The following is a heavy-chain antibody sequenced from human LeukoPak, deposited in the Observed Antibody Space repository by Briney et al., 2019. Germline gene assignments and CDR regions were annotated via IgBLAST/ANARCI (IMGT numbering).Heavy chain of an antibody. CDR1: GFTFNTYA. J-gene: IGHJ4*02. CDR2: ISDSGGNT. CDR3: AKVSGDNCYNPIDY. V-gene: IGHV3-23*01. D-gene: IGHD2-15*01. Sequence: PGGSLRLSCAASGFTFNTYAMSWVRQAPWERLQWVSGISDSGGNTYYADSVRGRFTISRDNSKNTLFLQMNSLRAEDTAVFYCAKVSGDNCYNPIDYWGQGTLVTVSS.